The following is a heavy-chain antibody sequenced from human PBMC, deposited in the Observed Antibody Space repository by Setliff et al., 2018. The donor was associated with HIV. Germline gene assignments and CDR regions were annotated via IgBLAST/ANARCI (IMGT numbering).Heavy chain of an antibody. CDR3: ARHSGLGGYYSPFDY. D-gene: IGHD3-22*01. V-gene: IGHV4-34*01. CDR2: INHSGST. Sequence: SETLSLTCAVYGGSFSGFYWNWIRQPPGKGLEWIGEINHSGSTNYNPSLKSRVTISVDTSKNQFSLKLSSVTAADTTVYYCARHSGLGGYYSPFDYWGPGTLVTVSS. CDR1: GGSFSGFY. J-gene: IGHJ4*02.